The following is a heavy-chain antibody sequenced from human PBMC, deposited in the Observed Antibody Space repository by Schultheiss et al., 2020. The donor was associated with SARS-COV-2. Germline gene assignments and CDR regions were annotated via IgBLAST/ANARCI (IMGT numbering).Heavy chain of an antibody. V-gene: IGHV1-46*01. CDR1: GYTFTSYG. CDR2: INPSGGST. Sequence: ASVKVSCKASGYTFTSYGISWVRQAPGQGLEWMGIINPSGGSTSYAQKFQGRVTMTRNTSISTAYMELSSLRSEDTAVYYCARVGGGADWGQGTLVTVSS. CDR3: ARVGGGAD. J-gene: IGHJ4*02. D-gene: IGHD3-16*01.